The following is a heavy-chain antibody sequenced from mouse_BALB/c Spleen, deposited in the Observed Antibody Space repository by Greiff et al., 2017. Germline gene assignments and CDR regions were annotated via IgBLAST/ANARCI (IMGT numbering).Heavy chain of an antibody. V-gene: IGHV5-6-3*01. J-gene: IGHJ3*01. Sequence: DVHLVESGGGLVQPGGSLKLSCAASGFTFSSYGMSWVRQTPDKRLELVATINSNGGSTYYPDSVKGRFTISRDNAKNTLYLQMSSLKSEDTAMYYCARDGYGSWFAYWGQGTLVTVSA. D-gene: IGHD2-10*02. CDR3: ARDGYGSWFAY. CDR2: INSNGGST. CDR1: GFTFSSYG.